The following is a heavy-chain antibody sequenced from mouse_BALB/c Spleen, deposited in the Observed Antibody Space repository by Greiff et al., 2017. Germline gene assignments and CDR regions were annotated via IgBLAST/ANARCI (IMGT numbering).Heavy chain of an antibody. CDR2: INPSNGGT. CDR3: TRSYYYGSSYYFDY. CDR1: GYTFTSYY. J-gene: IGHJ2*01. V-gene: IGHV1S81*02. D-gene: IGHD1-1*01. Sequence: VKLQESGAELVKPGASVKLSCKASGYTFTSYYMYWVKQRPGQGLEWIGEINPSNGGTNFNEKFKSKATLTVDKSSSTAYMQLSSLTSEDSAVYYCTRSYYYGSSYYFDYWGQGTTLTVSS.